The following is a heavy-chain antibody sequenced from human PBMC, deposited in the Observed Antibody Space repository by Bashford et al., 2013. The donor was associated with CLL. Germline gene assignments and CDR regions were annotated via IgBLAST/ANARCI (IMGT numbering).Heavy chain of an antibody. V-gene: IGHV4-39*01. CDR1: GGSISSSSYY. J-gene: IGHJ4*02. Sequence: SETLSLTCTVSGGSISSSSYYWGVDPPRPHGKGAWSGLGVSIIVGTPTTTRPSKSRVTISVDTSRNQFSLRLSSVTAADTAVYYCARHGLGSGFDIDYWGQGTLVTVSS. CDR3: ARHGLGSGFDIDY. D-gene: IGHD5-12*01. CDR2: SIIVGTP.